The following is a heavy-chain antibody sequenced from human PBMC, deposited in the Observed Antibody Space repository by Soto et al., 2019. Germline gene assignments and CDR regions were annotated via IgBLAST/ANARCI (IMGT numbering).Heavy chain of an antibody. V-gene: IGHV1-2*02. Sequence: GASVKGSCKASGYTFTGYYMHWVRQAPGQGLEWMGWINPNSGGTNYAQKFQGRVTMTRDTSISTAYMELSRLRSDDTAVYYCASLSHCSGGSCYSGYFDYWGQGTLVTVSS. CDR1: GYTFTGYY. J-gene: IGHJ4*02. D-gene: IGHD2-15*01. CDR2: INPNSGGT. CDR3: ASLSHCSGGSCYSGYFDY.